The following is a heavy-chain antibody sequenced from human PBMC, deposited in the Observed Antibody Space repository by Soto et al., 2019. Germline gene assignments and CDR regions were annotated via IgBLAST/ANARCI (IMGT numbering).Heavy chain of an antibody. V-gene: IGHV3-15*01. J-gene: IGHJ4*02. CDR2: IKSKTDGGTT. CDR3: TTEEYSYASTGGYYFDY. Sequence: VGSLRLSCAASGFTFSNAWMSWVRQAPGKGLEWVGRIKSKTDGGTTDYAAPVKGRFTISRDDSKNTLYLQMNSLKPEDPAVYYCTTEEYSYASTGGYYFDYWGQGTLVTVSS. D-gene: IGHD5-18*01. CDR1: GFTFSNAW.